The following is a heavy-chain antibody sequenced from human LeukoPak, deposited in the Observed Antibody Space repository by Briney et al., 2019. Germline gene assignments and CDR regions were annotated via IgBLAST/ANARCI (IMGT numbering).Heavy chain of an antibody. V-gene: IGHV3-53*01. CDR1: GFTVSSNY. CDR3: ARDSGSYDAFDI. J-gene: IGHJ3*02. D-gene: IGHD1-26*01. CDR2: IYSGGSA. Sequence: GGSLRLSCAASGFTVSSNYMSWVRQAPGKGLEWVSVIYSGGSAYYADSVKGRFTISRDNSKNTLYLQMNSLRAEDTAVYYCARDSGSYDAFDIWGQGTMVTVAS.